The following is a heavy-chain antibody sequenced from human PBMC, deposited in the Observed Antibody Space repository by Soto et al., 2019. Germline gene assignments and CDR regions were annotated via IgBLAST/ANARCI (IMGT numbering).Heavy chain of an antibody. CDR2: ISGSAATT. CDR1: GFIFSNYG. J-gene: IGHJ4*02. CDR3: ARDRSYYDSSGSYSPPY. V-gene: IGHV3-23*01. D-gene: IGHD3-22*01. Sequence: GGSLRLSCAASGFIFSNYGMSWVRQAAGRGLEWVSAISGSAATTHFADSVKGRFTISRDNSKNTLYLQMNSLRAEDTAVYYCARDRSYYDSSGSYSPPYWGQGTLVTVSS.